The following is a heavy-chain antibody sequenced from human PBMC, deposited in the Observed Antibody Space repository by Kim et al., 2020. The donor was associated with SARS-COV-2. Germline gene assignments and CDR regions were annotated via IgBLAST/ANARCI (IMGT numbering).Heavy chain of an antibody. Sequence: SETLSLTCTVSGGSISSSSYYWGWIRQPPGQGLEWIGSIYYSGSTYYNPSLKSRVTISVDTSKNQFSLKLSSVTAADTAVYYCARDWIRWFGELFRNGGWFDPWGQGTLVTVSS. D-gene: IGHD3-10*01. CDR1: GGSISSSSYY. CDR2: IYYSGST. J-gene: IGHJ5*02. V-gene: IGHV4-39*07. CDR3: ARDWIRWFGELFRNGGWFDP.